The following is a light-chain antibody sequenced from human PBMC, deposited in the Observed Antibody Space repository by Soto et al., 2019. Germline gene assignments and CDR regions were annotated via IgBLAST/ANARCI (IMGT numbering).Light chain of an antibody. Sequence: EIVMTHSPATLSVSPGERATLSCRASQSVGSNLAWYQQKPGQAPRLLMYGASTRATGVPARFSGSGSGAEFTLTISSLQSEDFAVYYCQQYNNRPPWTFGQGTKVEIE. CDR2: GAS. J-gene: IGKJ1*01. V-gene: IGKV3-15*01. CDR1: QSVGSN. CDR3: QQYNNRPPWT.